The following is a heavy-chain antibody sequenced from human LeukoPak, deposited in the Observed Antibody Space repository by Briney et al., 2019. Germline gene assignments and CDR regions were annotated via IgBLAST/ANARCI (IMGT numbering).Heavy chain of an antibody. CDR1: GYTFTSYG. D-gene: IGHD1-26*01. CDR3: ARDRPITEWELPNFDY. Sequence: ASVKVSCKASGYTFTSYGISWVRQAPGQGLEWMGWISAYNGNTNYAQKLQGRVTMTTDTSTSTAYMELGSLRSDDTAVYYCARDRPITEWELPNFDYWGQGTLVTVSS. V-gene: IGHV1-18*01. J-gene: IGHJ4*02. CDR2: ISAYNGNT.